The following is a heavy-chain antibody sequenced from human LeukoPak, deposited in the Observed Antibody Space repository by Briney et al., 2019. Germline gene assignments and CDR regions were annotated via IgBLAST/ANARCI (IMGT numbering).Heavy chain of an antibody. J-gene: IGHJ5*02. V-gene: IGHV3-23*01. CDR2: ISGSGGST. CDR3: AKDPHCSSTSCSYNWFDP. Sequence: GGSLRLSCAASGFTFSSYAMSWVRQAPGKGLEWVSAISGSGGSTYYADSVKGRFTISRDNSKNTLYLQMNSLRAEDTAVYYCAKDPHCSSTSCSYNWFDPWGQGTLVTVSS. CDR1: GFTFSSYA. D-gene: IGHD2-2*01.